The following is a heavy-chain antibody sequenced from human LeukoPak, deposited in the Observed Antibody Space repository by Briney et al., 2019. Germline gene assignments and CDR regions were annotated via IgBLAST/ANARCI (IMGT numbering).Heavy chain of an antibody. D-gene: IGHD3-22*01. CDR3: ASAYDSSGHDAFDI. CDR2: IYSGGST. CDR1: GFTVSSNY. V-gene: IGHV3-53*01. J-gene: IGHJ3*02. Sequence: GGSLRLSCAASGFTVSSNYMSWVRQAPGKGLEWVSVIYSGGSTYYADSVKGRFTISRDNSKNTLYLQMNSLRAEDTAVYYCASAYDSSGHDAFDIWGQGTMVTVSS.